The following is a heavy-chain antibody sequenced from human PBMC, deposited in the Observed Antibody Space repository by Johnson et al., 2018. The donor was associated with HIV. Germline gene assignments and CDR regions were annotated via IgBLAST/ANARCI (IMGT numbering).Heavy chain of an antibody. CDR2: ISYDGSNK. V-gene: IGHV3-30*03. CDR1: GFTFSSYG. Sequence: QMLLVESGGGVVQPGRSLRLSCAASGFTFSSYGMHWVRQAPGKGLEWVAVISYDGSNKYYADSVKGRFIISRDNSKNTVYLQMNSLRAEDTAVYYCARDALQQLVPRGAFNLWGQGTMVTVSS. D-gene: IGHD6-13*01. CDR3: ARDALQQLVPRGAFNL. J-gene: IGHJ3*01.